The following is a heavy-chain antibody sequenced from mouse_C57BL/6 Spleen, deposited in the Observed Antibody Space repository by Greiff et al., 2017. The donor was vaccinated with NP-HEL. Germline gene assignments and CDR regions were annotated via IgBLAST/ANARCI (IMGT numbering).Heavy chain of an antibody. CDR1: GFTFSDFY. D-gene: IGHD2-2*01. V-gene: IGHV7-1*01. CDR2: SRNKANDYTT. Sequence: DVKLVESGGGLVQSGRSLRLSCATSGFTFSDFYMEWVRQAPGKGLEWIAASRNKANDYTTEYSASVKGRFIVSRDTSQSILYLQMNALRAEDTAIYYCARDAGGLSWFAYWGQGTLVTVSA. J-gene: IGHJ3*01. CDR3: ARDAGGLSWFAY.